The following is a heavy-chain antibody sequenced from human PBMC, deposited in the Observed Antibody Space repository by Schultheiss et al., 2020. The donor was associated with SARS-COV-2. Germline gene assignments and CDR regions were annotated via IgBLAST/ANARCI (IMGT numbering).Heavy chain of an antibody. CDR3: ARSIVGATRGFDY. J-gene: IGHJ4*02. V-gene: IGHV1-3*01. CDR2: INAGNGNT. D-gene: IGHD1-26*01. Sequence: ASVKVSCKASGYTFTGYYMHWVRQAPGQGLEWMGWINAGNGNTKYSQKFQGRVTITRDTSASTAYMELSSLRSEDTAVYYCARSIVGATRGFDYWGQGTLVTVSS. CDR1: GYTFTGYY.